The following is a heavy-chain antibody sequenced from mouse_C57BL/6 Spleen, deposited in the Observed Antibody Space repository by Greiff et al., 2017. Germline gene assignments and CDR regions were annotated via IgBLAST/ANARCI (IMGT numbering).Heavy chain of an antibody. J-gene: IGHJ2*01. CDR3: ASERGSSYYFDY. Sequence: ESGPELVKPGASVKISCKASGYSFTDYNMNWVKQSNGKSLEWIGVINPNYGTTSYNQKFKGKATLTVDQSSSTAYMQLNSLTSEDSAVYYCASERGSSYYFDYWGQGTTLTVSS. V-gene: IGHV1-39*01. CDR1: GYSFTDYN. CDR2: INPNYGTT. D-gene: IGHD1-1*01.